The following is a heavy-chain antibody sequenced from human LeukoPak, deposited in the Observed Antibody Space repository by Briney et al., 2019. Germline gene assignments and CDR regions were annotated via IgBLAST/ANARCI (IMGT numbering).Heavy chain of an antibody. Sequence: PGGSLRLSCAASGFTFSSYEMNWVRQAPGKGLDWASYISSSGSTIYYADSVKGRFTISRDNAKNSLYLQMNSLRAEDTAVYYCARELQRYCSSTSCYETYYYYYGMDVWGQGTTVTVSS. CDR2: ISSSGSTI. CDR1: GFTFSSYE. CDR3: ARELQRYCSSTSCYETYYYYYGMDV. J-gene: IGHJ6*02. V-gene: IGHV3-48*03. D-gene: IGHD2-2*01.